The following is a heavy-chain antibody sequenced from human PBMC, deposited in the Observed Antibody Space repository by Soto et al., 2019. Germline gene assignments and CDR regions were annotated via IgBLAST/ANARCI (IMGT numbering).Heavy chain of an antibody. D-gene: IGHD2-15*01. CDR1: GGSISSGGYY. J-gene: IGHJ4*02. Sequence: QVQLQESGPGLVKPSQTLSLTCTVSGGSISSGGYYWSWIRQHPGKGLEWIGYIYYSGSTYYNPSLKSRVTISVDASKKQFSLKLSSVSAADTAVYYCARGVVVVVAATTVDYFDYWGQGTLVTVSS. CDR2: IYYSGST. V-gene: IGHV4-31*03. CDR3: ARGVVVVVAATTVDYFDY.